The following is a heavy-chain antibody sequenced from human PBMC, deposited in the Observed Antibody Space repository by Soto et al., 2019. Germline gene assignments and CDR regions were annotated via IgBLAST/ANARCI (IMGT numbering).Heavy chain of an antibody. CDR2: INQSGST. CDR3: ARGTRLSSNWFDP. Sequence: PSETLSLTCAVYGGSFSGYYWSWIRQPPGKGLEWIGEINQSGSTNYNPSLKSRVTISVETSKNQFSLKLSSVTAADPAVYYCARGTRLSSNWFDPWGQGTLVTVSS. D-gene: IGHD3-16*02. V-gene: IGHV4-34*01. CDR1: GGSFSGYY. J-gene: IGHJ5*02.